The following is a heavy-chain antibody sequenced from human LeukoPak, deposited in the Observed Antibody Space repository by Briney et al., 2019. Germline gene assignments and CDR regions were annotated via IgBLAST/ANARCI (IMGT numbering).Heavy chain of an antibody. CDR1: GFTFSSYA. J-gene: IGHJ5*02. CDR2: ISYDGSNK. D-gene: IGHD2-2*01. CDR3: ARGGDIVVVPADNWFDP. V-gene: IGHV3-30*01. Sequence: GGYLRLSCAASGFTFSSYAMHWVRQAPGKGLEWVAVISYDGSNKYYADSVKGRFTISRDNSKNTLYLQMNSLRAEDTAVYYCARGGDIVVVPADNWFDPWGQGTLVTVSS.